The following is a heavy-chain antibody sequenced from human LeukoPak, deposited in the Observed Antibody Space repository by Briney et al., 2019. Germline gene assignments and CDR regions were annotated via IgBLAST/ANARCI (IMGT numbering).Heavy chain of an antibody. V-gene: IGHV4-39*01. J-gene: IGHJ4*02. CDR2: ISSSGKA. Sequence: TSETLSLTCTVSGGSITTSDFAWAWIRQPPGQGFEWIATISSSGKAYYYPSLMSRVTISVDTSKNQFSLDVTSVTAADTGLFYCARFKGGTGFDYWGRGILVIVS. CDR3: ARFKGGTGFDY. CDR1: GGSITTSDFA. D-gene: IGHD1-26*01.